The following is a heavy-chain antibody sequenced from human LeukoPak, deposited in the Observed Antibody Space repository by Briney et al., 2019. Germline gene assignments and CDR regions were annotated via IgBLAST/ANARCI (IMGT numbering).Heavy chain of an antibody. CDR2: ISSDGNDK. CDR1: GVTFSSYG. V-gene: IGHV3-30*03. J-gene: IGHJ4*02. CDR3: TTKVIRGNSGDDYDD. Sequence: GGSLRLSCAASGVTFSSYGMHWVRQAPGKGLEWVALISSDGNDKLYGDSVKGRFTISRDDSKSTLYLQMNSLRAEDTAVYYCTTKVIRGNSGDDYDDWGQGTLVTVSS. D-gene: IGHD5-12*01.